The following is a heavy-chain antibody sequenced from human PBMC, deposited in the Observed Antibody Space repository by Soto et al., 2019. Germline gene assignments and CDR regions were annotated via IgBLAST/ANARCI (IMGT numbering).Heavy chain of an antibody. V-gene: IGHV4-31*03. CDR1: GGSISSGGYY. D-gene: IGHD3-10*01. CDR2: IYYSGST. Sequence: SETLSLTCTVSGGSISSGGYYWSWIRQHPGKGLEWIGYIYYSGSTYYNPSLKSRVTISVDTSKNQFSLKLSSVTAADTAVYYCARSGNLHGYYYYYMDVWGKGTTVTVSS. J-gene: IGHJ6*03. CDR3: ARSGNLHGYYYYYMDV.